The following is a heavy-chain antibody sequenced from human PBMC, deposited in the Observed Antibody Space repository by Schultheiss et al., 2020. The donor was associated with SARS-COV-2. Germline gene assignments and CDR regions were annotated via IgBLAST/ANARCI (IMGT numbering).Heavy chain of an antibody. V-gene: IGHV4-59*01. CDR1: GGSISSYY. CDR2: IYYSGST. Sequence: GSLRLSCTVSGGSISSYYWSWIRQPPGKGLEWIGYIYYSGSTNYNPSLKSRVTISVDTSKNQFSLKLSSVTAADTAVYYCARYQLPSVEAFDIWGQGTMVTVSS. CDR3: ARYQLPSVEAFDI. J-gene: IGHJ3*02. D-gene: IGHD2-2*01.